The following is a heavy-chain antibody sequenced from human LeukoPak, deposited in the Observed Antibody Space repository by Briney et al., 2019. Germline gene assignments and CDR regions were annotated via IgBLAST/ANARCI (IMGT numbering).Heavy chain of an antibody. CDR3: AKVYCSGGTCYSYYYSGMDV. Sequence: GGSLRLSCAASGFTFSNYAMTWVRQAPGKGLECVSGISGGGGTTYYADSVKGRFTISRDNSKNTLYLQMNSLRAEDTAVYYCAKVYCSGGTCYSYYYSGMDVWGKGTTATVSS. J-gene: IGHJ6*04. V-gene: IGHV3-23*01. CDR2: ISGGGGTT. CDR1: GFTFSNYA. D-gene: IGHD2-15*01.